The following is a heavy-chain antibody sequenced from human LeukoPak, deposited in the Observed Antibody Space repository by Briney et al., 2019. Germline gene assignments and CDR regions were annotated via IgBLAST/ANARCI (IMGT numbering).Heavy chain of an antibody. V-gene: IGHV1-69*13. J-gene: IGHJ4*02. CDR1: GGTFSSYA. CDR2: IIPIFGTA. Sequence: ASVKVSCKASGGTFSSYAISWVRQAPGQGLEWMGGIIPIFGTANYAQKFQGRVTITADESTSTAYMELSSLRSEGTAVYYCARRQWLGDRAFDYWGQGTLVTVSS. CDR3: ARRQWLGDRAFDY. D-gene: IGHD6-19*01.